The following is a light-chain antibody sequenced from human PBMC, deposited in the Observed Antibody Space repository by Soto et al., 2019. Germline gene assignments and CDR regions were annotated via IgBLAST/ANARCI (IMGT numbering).Light chain of an antibody. Sequence: QSVLTQPPSVSGAPGHRVTISCTGSSSNIGSGYDVHWYQQLPGTAPKLLISGNTDRPSGVPDRLSGSKSGTSASLAITGLQTEDEADYYCQSYDITLGVVVFGGGTKLSVL. CDR2: GNT. CDR1: SSNIGSGYD. V-gene: IGLV1-40*01. CDR3: QSYDITLGVVV. J-gene: IGLJ2*01.